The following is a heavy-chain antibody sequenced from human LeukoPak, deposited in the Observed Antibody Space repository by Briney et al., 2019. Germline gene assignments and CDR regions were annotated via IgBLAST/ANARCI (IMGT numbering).Heavy chain of an antibody. Sequence: ASVKVSCKASGFTFSSYDMNWVRQATGQGLEWMGWMNPNSGNTGYAQKFQGRVTMTRDSSRSTTYMELSSLRSEDTAVYYCAREKILTGRGDSFDIWGQGTMVTVSS. CDR3: AREKILTGRGDSFDI. J-gene: IGHJ3*02. CDR1: GFTFSSYD. CDR2: MNPNSGNT. V-gene: IGHV1-8*01. D-gene: IGHD3-9*01.